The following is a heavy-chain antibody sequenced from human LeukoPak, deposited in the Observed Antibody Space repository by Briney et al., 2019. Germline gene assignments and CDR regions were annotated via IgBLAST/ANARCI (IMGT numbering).Heavy chain of an antibody. CDR1: GFAFSSYW. V-gene: IGHV3-7*01. J-gene: IGHJ4*02. CDR2: INQDGNSQ. D-gene: IGHD2-21*01. CDR3: ARSLWPEDY. Sequence: GGSLRLSCEASGFAFSSYWASWVRQAPGKGLEWVANINQDGNSQNYVDSVRGRFTISKGNAKNSVYLQMNSLRAEDTAVYYCARSLWPEDYWGQGILVTVSS.